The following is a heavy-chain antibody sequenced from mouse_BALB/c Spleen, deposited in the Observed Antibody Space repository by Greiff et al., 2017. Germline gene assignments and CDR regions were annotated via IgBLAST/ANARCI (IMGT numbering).Heavy chain of an antibody. J-gene: IGHJ3*01. D-gene: IGHD2-4*01. CDR2: IWTGGGT. Sequence: VQRVESGPGLVAPSQSLSITCPVSGFSLTSFDISWIRPPPGKGLEWLGVIWTGGGTNYNSAFMSRLSISKDNSKSQVFLKMNSLQTDDTAIYYCVRTSYDYGFADWGQGTLVTVAA. V-gene: IGHV2-9-2*01. CDR1: GFSLTSFD. CDR3: VRTSYDYGFAD.